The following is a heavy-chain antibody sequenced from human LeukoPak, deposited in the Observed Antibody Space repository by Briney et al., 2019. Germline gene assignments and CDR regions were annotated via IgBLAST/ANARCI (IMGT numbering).Heavy chain of an antibody. V-gene: IGHV4-39*07. CDR1: GGSISSSSYY. D-gene: IGHD3-3*01. J-gene: IGHJ4*02. CDR3: ARGTSLGGSGYYSLDFDY. CDR2: IYYSGST. Sequence: SETLSLTCTVSGGSISSSSYYWGWIRQPPGKGLEWIGSIYYSGSTNYNPSLKSRVTISVDTSKNQFSLKLSSVTAADTAVYYCARGTSLGGSGYYSLDFDYWGQGTLVTVSS.